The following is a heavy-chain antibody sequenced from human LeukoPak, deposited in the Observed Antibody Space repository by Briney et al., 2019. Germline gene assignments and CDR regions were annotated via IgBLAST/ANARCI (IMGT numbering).Heavy chain of an antibody. CDR1: GFIFSSYW. CDR2: IKQDGTEK. J-gene: IGHJ4*02. Sequence: GESLRLSCAASGFIFSSYWMSWVRQAPGKGLEGVANIKQDGTEKYYVDSVKGRFTISRDNAKNSLYLQMNSLRAEDTAVYYCARELVGPVGYWRQGTLVTVSS. CDR3: ARELVGPVGY. V-gene: IGHV3-7*01. D-gene: IGHD1-26*01.